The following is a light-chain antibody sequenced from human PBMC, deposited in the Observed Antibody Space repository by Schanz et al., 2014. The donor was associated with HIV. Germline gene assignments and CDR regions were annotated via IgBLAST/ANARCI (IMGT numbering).Light chain of an antibody. CDR2: GAS. Sequence: EIVLTQSPGSLSLSPGGRATLSCRASQTVSTNLAWYQQKPGQAPRLLIFGASNRATGTPDRFSGSESGTDFTLTISRVEPEDYAVYYCQQYGSLPWTFGQGTKVEVK. V-gene: IGKV3-20*01. CDR3: QQYGSLPWT. J-gene: IGKJ1*01. CDR1: QTVSTN.